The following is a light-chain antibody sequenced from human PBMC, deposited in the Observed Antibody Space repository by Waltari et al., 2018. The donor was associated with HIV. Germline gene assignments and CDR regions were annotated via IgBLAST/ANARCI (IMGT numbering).Light chain of an antibody. V-gene: IGKV3-20*01. CDR1: QSVDNSY. J-gene: IGKJ4*01. CDR2: GAS. Sequence: VLTQSPGTLSLSPGERATLSCSARQSVDNSYLAWYQQRPGQAPRLLIYGASNRATGIPDRFSGSGSGTSFTLTINRLEPEDFAVYFCQQYGNSLTFGGGTKVEI. CDR3: QQYGNSLT.